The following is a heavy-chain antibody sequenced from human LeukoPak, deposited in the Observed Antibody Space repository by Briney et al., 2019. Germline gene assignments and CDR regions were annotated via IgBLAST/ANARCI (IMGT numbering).Heavy chain of an antibody. Sequence: SVKVSCKASGGTFSSYAISWVRQAPGQGLEWMGGIIPIFGTANYAQKFQGRVTITADESTSTAYMELSSLRSEDTTVYNCASQSGDYYFDYWGQGTLVTVSS. CDR3: ASQSGDYYFDY. CDR1: GGTFSSYA. J-gene: IGHJ4*02. D-gene: IGHD3-10*01. V-gene: IGHV1-69*13. CDR2: IIPIFGTA.